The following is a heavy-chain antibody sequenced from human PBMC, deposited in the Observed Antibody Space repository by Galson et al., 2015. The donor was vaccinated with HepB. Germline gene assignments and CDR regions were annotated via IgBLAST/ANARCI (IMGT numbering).Heavy chain of an antibody. J-gene: IGHJ6*02. CDR1: GFTFSSYW. Sequence: SLRLSCAASGFTFSSYWMSWVRQAPGKGLEWVANIKQDGSEKDYVDSVKGRFTISRDNAKNSLYLQMNSLRAEDTAVYYCARYLYGGGYYNYYYGMDVWGQGTTVTVSS. V-gene: IGHV3-7*03. CDR2: IKQDGSEK. D-gene: IGHD3-3*01. CDR3: ARYLYGGGYYNYYYGMDV.